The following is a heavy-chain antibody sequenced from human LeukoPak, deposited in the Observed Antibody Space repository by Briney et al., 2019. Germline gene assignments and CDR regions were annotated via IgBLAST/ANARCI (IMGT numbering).Heavy chain of an antibody. CDR2: ISSSGSTI. Sequence: GGSLRLSCAASGFNFSSYWMTWIRQAPGKGLEWVSYISSSGSTIYYADSVKGRFTISGDNAKDSLYLQMNSLRAEDTAVYYCARGGSSSWGSYYYYGMDVWGQGTTVTVSS. V-gene: IGHV3-11*01. J-gene: IGHJ6*02. D-gene: IGHD6-13*01. CDR3: ARGGSSSWGSYYYYGMDV. CDR1: GFNFSSYW.